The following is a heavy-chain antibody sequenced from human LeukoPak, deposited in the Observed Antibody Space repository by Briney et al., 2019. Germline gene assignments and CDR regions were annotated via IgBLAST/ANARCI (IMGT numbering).Heavy chain of an antibody. J-gene: IGHJ4*02. CDR2: ISYDGSNK. Sequence: PGGSLRLSCAASGITFSSYAMHWVRQAPGKGLEWVAVISYDGSNKYYADSVKGRFTISRDNSKNTLYLQMNSLRAEDTAVYYCAVSTVRGVIINYFDYWGQGTLVTVSS. CDR3: AVSTVRGVIINYFDY. D-gene: IGHD3-10*01. CDR1: GITFSSYA. V-gene: IGHV3-30-3*01.